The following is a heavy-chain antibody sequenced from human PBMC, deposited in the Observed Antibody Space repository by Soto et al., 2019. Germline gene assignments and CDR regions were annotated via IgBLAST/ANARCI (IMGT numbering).Heavy chain of an antibody. CDR2: IKSKTDGETT. Sequence: EVQLVDSGGGMVKPGGSLTLSCAASGFTFSNAWMSWVRQAPGKGLEWVGRIKSKTDGETTDYAAPVKGRFTISRDNAKNTLYLHMTSLRAEDTSVFHCVRGLYGDPVGFDSWGQGTLVTVSS. D-gene: IGHD4-17*01. CDR3: VRGLYGDPVGFDS. V-gene: IGHV3-15*05. J-gene: IGHJ4*02. CDR1: GFTFSNAW.